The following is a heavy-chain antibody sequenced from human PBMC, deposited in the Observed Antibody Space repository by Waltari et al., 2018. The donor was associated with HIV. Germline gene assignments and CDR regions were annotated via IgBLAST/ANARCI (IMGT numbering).Heavy chain of an antibody. J-gene: IGHJ4*02. Sequence: QVHLVESGGALVQPGRSLRLSCAVSGFTFRRYAINWVRQAPGKGLEWVAVIWYDGTNQKYQDSVKGRFTISRDNSKNTLYLQMNSLRVEDTAVYYCVRGIKNTGSGSYYDLILWGQGTSVTVSS. CDR3: VRGIKNTGSGSYYDLIL. D-gene: IGHD3-10*01. V-gene: IGHV3-33*01. CDR2: IWYDGTNQ. CDR1: GFTFRRYA.